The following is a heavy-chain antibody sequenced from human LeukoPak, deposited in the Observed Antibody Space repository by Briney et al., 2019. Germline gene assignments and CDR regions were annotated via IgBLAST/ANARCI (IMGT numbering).Heavy chain of an antibody. D-gene: IGHD2-15*01. CDR3: ARVKRIVVVVAATPRHAFDI. J-gene: IGHJ3*02. CDR2: INHSGST. CDR1: GGSFSGYY. Sequence: PSETLSLTCAVYGGSFSGYYWSWIRQPPGKGLEWIGEINHSGSTNYNPSLKSRVTISVDTSKNQFSLKLSSVTAADTAAYYCARVKRIVVVVAATPRHAFDIWGQGTMVTVSS. V-gene: IGHV4-34*01.